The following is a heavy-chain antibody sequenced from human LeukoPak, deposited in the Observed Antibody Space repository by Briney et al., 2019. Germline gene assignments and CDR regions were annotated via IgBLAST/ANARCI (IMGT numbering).Heavy chain of an antibody. Sequence: SQTLSLTCVVSGVSITSDTYCWSWIRQPPGKGLEWIGYILHSGSTYFNPSLKSRVTISIATSKSQFSLKLSSVTAADTAAYYCARTRDFWSGYFDYWGQGTLVTVSS. CDR2: ILHSGST. CDR1: GVSITSDTYC. D-gene: IGHD3-3*01. CDR3: ARTRDFWSGYFDY. V-gene: IGHV4-30-2*01. J-gene: IGHJ4*02.